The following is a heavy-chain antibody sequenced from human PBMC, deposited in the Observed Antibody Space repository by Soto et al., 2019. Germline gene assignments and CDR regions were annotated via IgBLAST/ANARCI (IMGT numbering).Heavy chain of an antibody. CDR2: IIPIFGTA. J-gene: IGHJ4*02. Sequence: QVQLVQSGAEVKKPGSSVKVSCKASGGTFSSYAISWVRQAPGQGLEWMGGIIPIFGTANYAQKFQGRVTITADESTSTAYMELSSLRSEDTAVYYCAKDGPPYDSSGYYRTFDYWGQGTLVTVSS. CDR1: GGTFSSYA. D-gene: IGHD3-22*01. CDR3: AKDGPPYDSSGYYRTFDY. V-gene: IGHV1-69*01.